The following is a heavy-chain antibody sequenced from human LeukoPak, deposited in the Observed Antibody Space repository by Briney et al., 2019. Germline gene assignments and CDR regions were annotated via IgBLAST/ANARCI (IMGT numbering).Heavy chain of an antibody. J-gene: IGHJ4*02. V-gene: IGHV3-21*01. Sequence: SGGSLRLSCAASGFTFSNYNMNWFRQAPGKGLEWVSSISSSSSYIYYADSVKGRFTISRDNAKNSLYLQMNSLRAEDTAVYYCARGPYDFWSGYYLVVDYWGQGTLVTVSS. CDR1: GFTFSNYN. CDR2: ISSSSSYI. CDR3: ARGPYDFWSGYYLVVDY. D-gene: IGHD3-3*01.